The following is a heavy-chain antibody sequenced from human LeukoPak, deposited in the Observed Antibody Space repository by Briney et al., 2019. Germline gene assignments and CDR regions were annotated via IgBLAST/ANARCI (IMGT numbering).Heavy chain of an antibody. CDR1: GGSISSSSYY. D-gene: IGHD2-2*01. J-gene: IGHJ5*02. V-gene: IGHV4-39*01. CDR3: ASGELGYCSSTSCLPYNWFDP. Sequence: SETLSLTCTVSGGSISSSSYYWGWLRQPPGKGLEWIGSIYYSGSTYYNPSLKSRVTIFVDTSKNQFSLKLSSVTAADTAVYYCASGELGYCSSTSCLPYNWFDPWGQGTLVTVSS. CDR2: IYYSGST.